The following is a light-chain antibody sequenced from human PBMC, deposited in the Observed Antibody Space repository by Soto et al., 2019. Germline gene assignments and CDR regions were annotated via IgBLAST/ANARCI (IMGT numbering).Light chain of an antibody. CDR1: QSISSF. CDR2: AAS. CDR3: QQSYSTPPRYT. J-gene: IGKJ2*01. V-gene: IGKV1-39*01. Sequence: DIQMPQSPSSLSASVGDSVTITCRARQSISSFLNWYQQKPGKAPKVLIYAASRLESGVPSRFSGSGPGTDFTLTISSLQPEDYATYYCQQSYSTPPRYTFGQGT.